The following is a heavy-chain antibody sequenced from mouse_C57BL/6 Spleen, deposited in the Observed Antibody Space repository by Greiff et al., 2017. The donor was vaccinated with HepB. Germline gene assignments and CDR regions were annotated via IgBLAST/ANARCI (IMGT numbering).Heavy chain of an antibody. J-gene: IGHJ1*03. D-gene: IGHD2-3*01. CDR3: ARDSMMVKKWYFDV. V-gene: IGHV7-1*01. CDR2: SRNKANDYTT. CDR1: GFTFSDFY. Sequence: EVMLVESGGGLVQSGRSLRLSCATSGFTFSDFYMEWVRQAPGKGLEWIAASRNKANDYTTEYSASVKGRFIVSRDTSQSIIYLQMNALRAEDTAIYYCARDSMMVKKWYFDVWGTGTTVTVSS.